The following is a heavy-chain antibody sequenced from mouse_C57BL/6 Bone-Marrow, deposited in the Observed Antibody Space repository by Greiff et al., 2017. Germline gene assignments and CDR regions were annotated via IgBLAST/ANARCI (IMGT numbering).Heavy chain of an antibody. D-gene: IGHD2-3*01. J-gene: IGHJ4*01. CDR1: GYTFTSYW. Sequence: QVQLQQPGAELVMPGASVKLSCKASGYTFTSYWMHWVKQRPGQGLEWIGEIDPSDSYTNYNQKFKGKSTLTVDKSSSTAYMQLSSLTSEDSAVYYCARAGDGYPYAMDDWGQGTSVTVSS. CDR3: ARAGDGYPYAMDD. V-gene: IGHV1-69*01. CDR2: IDPSDSYT.